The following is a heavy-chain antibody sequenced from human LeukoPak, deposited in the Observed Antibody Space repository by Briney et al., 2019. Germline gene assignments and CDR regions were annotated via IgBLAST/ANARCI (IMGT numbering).Heavy chain of an antibody. V-gene: IGHV1-46*01. J-gene: IGHJ6*03. CDR1: GYTFTRYY. CDR2: INPSGGST. D-gene: IGHD3-10*01. CDR3: ARGPSITIVRGGQWYYYMDV. Sequence: ASVKVSCKASGYTFTRYYMHWVRQAPGQGLEWMRIINPSGGSTNYAQKFQGRVTMTRDTSTNTVYMELSSLRSEDTAVYYCARGPSITIVRGGQWYYYMDVWGKGTTVTIS.